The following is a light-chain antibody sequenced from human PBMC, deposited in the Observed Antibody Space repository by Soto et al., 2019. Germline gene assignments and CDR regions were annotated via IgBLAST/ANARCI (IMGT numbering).Light chain of an antibody. J-gene: IGLJ2*01. CDR1: SSDVGGYNY. V-gene: IGLV2-14*01. CDR3: SSYTSSSTLVV. Sequence: QSVLTQPASVSGSPGQSITISCTGTSSDVGGYNYVSWYQQHPGKATKLMIYDVSKRPSGVSKRFAGSKSGNTSSLTISGLQAEDEAYYYCSSYTSSSTLVVFGGGTQLTVL. CDR2: DVS.